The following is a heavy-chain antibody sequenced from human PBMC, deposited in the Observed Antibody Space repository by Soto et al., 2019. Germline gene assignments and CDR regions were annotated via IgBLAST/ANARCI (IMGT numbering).Heavy chain of an antibody. Sequence: SQTLSLTCAISGDSVSSNSAAWNWIRLSPSRGLEWLGRTYYRSKWYNDYAVSVKSRITINPDSSKNQFSLQLNSFTPEDTAVYYCAISVSVRSSGWYNFSSWFDPWGQGTLVTVSS. CDR3: AISVSVRSSGWYNFSSWFDP. D-gene: IGHD6-19*01. J-gene: IGHJ5*02. V-gene: IGHV6-1*01. CDR2: TYYRSKWYN. CDR1: GDSVSSNSAA.